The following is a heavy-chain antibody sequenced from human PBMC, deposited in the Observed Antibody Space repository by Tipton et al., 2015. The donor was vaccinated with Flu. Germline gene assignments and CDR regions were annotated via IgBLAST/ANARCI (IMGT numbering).Heavy chain of an antibody. V-gene: IGHV3-53*04. CDR1: GFTVSSNY. Sequence: SLRLSCAASGFTVSSNYMSWVRQAPGKGLEWVSVIYSGGSTYYADSVKGRFTISRHNSKNTLYLQMNSLRAEDTAVYYCARDGKSSGWYYYGMDVWGQGPTDTVSS. J-gene: IGHJ6*02. D-gene: IGHD6-19*01. CDR3: ARDGKSSGWYYYGMDV. CDR2: IYSGGST.